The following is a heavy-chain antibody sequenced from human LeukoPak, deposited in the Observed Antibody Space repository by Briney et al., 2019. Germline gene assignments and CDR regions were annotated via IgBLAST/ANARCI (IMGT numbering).Heavy chain of an antibody. CDR3: ATDLLPNYYGSGSYYNMNDY. Sequence: ASVKVSCKVSGYTLTELSIHWVRQAPGKGLEWMGGFDPEDGETIYAQKFQGRVTMTEDTSTDTAYMELSSLRSEDTAVYYCATDLLPNYYGSGSYYNMNDYWGQGTLVTVSS. V-gene: IGHV1-24*01. CDR2: FDPEDGET. CDR1: GYTLTELS. D-gene: IGHD3-10*01. J-gene: IGHJ4*02.